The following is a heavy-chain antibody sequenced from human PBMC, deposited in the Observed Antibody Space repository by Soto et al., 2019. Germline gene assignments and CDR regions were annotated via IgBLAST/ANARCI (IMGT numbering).Heavy chain of an antibody. CDR2: ISAYNGNT. Sequence: QVQLVQSGAEVKKPGASVKVSCKASGYTFTSYGISWVRQAPGQGLERMGWISAYNGNTNYAQKLQGRVTMTTDTSTRTAYMELRSLRSDDTAVYYCARVRYQLLKSDWFDPWGQGTLVTVSS. CDR1: GYTFTSYG. D-gene: IGHD2-2*01. CDR3: ARVRYQLLKSDWFDP. V-gene: IGHV1-18*04. J-gene: IGHJ5*02.